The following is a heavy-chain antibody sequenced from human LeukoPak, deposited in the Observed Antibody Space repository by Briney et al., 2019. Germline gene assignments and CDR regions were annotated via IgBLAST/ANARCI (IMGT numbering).Heavy chain of an antibody. CDR2: ISSSGSTI. CDR3: AELGITMIGGV. Sequence: GGSLRLSCAASGFTFSSYEMYWVRQAPGKGLEWVSYISSSGSTIYYADSVKGRFTISRDNAKNSLYLQMNSLRAEDTAVYYCAELGITMIGGVWGKGATVTISS. V-gene: IGHV3-48*03. D-gene: IGHD3-10*02. J-gene: IGHJ6*03. CDR1: GFTFSSYE.